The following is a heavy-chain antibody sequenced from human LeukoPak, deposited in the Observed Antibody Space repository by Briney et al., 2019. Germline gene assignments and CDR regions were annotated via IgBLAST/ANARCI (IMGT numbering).Heavy chain of an antibody. CDR2: IYYSGST. V-gene: IGHV4-30-4*01. Sequence: PSQTLSLTCTVSGGSISSGDYYWSWIRQPPGKGLEWIGYIYYSGSTYYNPSLKSRVTISVDTSKNQFSLKLSSVTAADTAVYYCARTYCSGGSCHFDYWGQGTLVTVSS. D-gene: IGHD2-15*01. CDR3: ARTYCSGGSCHFDY. J-gene: IGHJ4*02. CDR1: GGSISSGDYY.